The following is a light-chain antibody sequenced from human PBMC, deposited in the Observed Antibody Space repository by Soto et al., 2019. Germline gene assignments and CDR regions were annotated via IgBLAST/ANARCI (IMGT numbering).Light chain of an antibody. CDR3: QQYGSSPGYT. CDR2: AAS. CDR1: QSVSSTY. J-gene: IGKJ2*01. V-gene: IGKV3-20*01. Sequence: EIVLTQSPGTLSLSPGERATLSCRASQSVSSTYLAWYQHKPGQAPRLLIYAASSRATGIPDRFSGSGSGTDFTLTISRLEPEDFAVYYCQQYGSSPGYTFGQGTKLEIK.